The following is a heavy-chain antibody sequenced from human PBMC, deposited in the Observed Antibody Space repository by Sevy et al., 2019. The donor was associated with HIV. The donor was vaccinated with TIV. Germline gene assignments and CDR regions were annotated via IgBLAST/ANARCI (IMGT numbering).Heavy chain of an antibody. D-gene: IGHD3-22*01. CDR3: ARGATFYSDSSGRVVSVLGAFDI. J-gene: IGHJ3*02. Sequence: GGSLRLSCAASGFTVSSNYMSWVRQAPGKGLEWVSIIFSGGGTYYEDSVQGRFTISRDNSKNMVYLQMNSLRDEDTAVFYCARGATFYSDSSGRVVSVLGAFDIWGRGTMVTVSS. CDR1: GFTVSSNY. CDR2: IFSGGGT. V-gene: IGHV3-53*01.